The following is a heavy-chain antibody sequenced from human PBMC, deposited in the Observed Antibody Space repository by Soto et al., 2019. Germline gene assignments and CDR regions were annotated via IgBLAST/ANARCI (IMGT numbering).Heavy chain of an antibody. CDR1: GFTFSSYA. D-gene: IGHD3-10*01. Sequence: GGSLRLSCAASGFTFSSYAMSWVRQAPGKGLEWVSAISGSGGSTYYADSVKGRFTISRDNSKNTLYLQMNSLRAEDTAVYYCAKSPAVGGFEEYYYYGMDVWGQGTTVTVSS. J-gene: IGHJ6*02. CDR3: AKSPAVGGFEEYYYYGMDV. CDR2: ISGSGGST. V-gene: IGHV3-23*01.